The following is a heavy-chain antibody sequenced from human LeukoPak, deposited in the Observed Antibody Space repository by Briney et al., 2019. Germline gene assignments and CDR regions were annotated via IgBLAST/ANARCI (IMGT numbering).Heavy chain of an antibody. V-gene: IGHV3-23*01. CDR2: ISGSGGST. D-gene: IGHD1-26*01. CDR3: ATTPSGSYWVLQAFDI. Sequence: GGSLRLSCAASGFTFSSYAMSWVRQAPGKGLEWVSAISGSGGSTYYADSVKGRFTISRDNSKNTLYLQMNSLRAEDTAVYYCATTPSGSYWVLQAFDIWGQGTMVTVSS. J-gene: IGHJ3*02. CDR1: GFTFSSYA.